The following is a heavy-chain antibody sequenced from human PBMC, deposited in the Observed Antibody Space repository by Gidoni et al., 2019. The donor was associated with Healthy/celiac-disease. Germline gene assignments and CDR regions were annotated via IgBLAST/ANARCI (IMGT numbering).Heavy chain of an antibody. V-gene: IGHV3-23*04. Sequence: EVQLVESGGGLVQPGGSLRLSCAASGFTFSSYAMSWVRQAPGKGLEWVSAISGSGGSTYYADSVKGRFTISRDNSKNTLYLQMNSLRAEDTAVYYCAKASRNIVATIKAATFDYWGQGTLVTVSS. CDR1: GFTFSSYA. CDR3: AKASRNIVATIKAATFDY. J-gene: IGHJ4*02. CDR2: ISGSGGST. D-gene: IGHD5-12*01.